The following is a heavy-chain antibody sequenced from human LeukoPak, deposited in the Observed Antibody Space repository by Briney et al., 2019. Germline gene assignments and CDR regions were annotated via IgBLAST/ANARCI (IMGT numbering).Heavy chain of an antibody. V-gene: IGHV4-34*01. CDR2: IYYSGST. J-gene: IGHJ4*02. Sequence: PSETLSPTCAVYGGSFSDYYWSWIRQPPGKGLEWIGSIYYSGSTYYNPSLKSRVTISVDTSKNQFSLKLSSVTAADTAVYYCARHALPYYYDTYFDYWGQGTLVTVSS. CDR3: ARHALPYYYDTYFDY. CDR1: GGSFSDYY. D-gene: IGHD3-22*01.